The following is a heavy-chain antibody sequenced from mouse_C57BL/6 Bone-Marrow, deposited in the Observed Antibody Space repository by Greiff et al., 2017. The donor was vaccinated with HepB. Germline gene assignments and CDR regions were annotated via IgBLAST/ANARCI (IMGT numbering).Heavy chain of an antibody. V-gene: IGHV1-64*01. CDR2: IHPNSGST. CDR1: GYTFTSYW. CDR3: AREGSNYFSGFAY. J-gene: IGHJ3*01. D-gene: IGHD2-5*01. Sequence: QVQLQQPGAELVKPGASVKLSCKASGYTFTSYWMHWVKQRPGQGLEWIGMIHPNSGSTNYNEKFKSKATLTVDKSSSTAYMQLSSLTSEDSAVYYWAREGSNYFSGFAYWGQGTLVTVSA.